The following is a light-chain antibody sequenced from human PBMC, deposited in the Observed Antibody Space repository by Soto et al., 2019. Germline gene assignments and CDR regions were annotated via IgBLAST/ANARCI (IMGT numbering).Light chain of an antibody. CDR1: SSNIGNNY. CDR3: VAWDSSLSIVA. V-gene: IGLV1-51*01. CDR2: DNH. Sequence: QSVLTQPPSVSATPGQRVTISCSGSSSNIGNNYVAWYQHFPGTAPKLLIYDNHKRPLGIADRFSGSKSGTSATLDIAGLQTGDEADYYCVAWDSSLSIVAFGGGTKVTVL. J-gene: IGLJ2*01.